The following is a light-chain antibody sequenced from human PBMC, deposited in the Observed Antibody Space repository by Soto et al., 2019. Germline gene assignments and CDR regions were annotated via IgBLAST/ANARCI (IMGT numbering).Light chain of an antibody. CDR3: QQTYSSLQH. Sequence: DCQLTQSPSSLSASVGDRVTITCRASQSIEKYLNWYQQKPGKAPRLLMSAASDLQSGVPSRFSGSGSATEFTLNISNVQPEDFATYYCQQTYSSLQHFGQGTRLEIK. V-gene: IGKV1-39*01. CDR2: AAS. J-gene: IGKJ5*01. CDR1: QSIEKY.